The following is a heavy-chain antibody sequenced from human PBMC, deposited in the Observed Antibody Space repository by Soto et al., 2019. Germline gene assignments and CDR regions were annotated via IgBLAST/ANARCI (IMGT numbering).Heavy chain of an antibody. CDR1: GYTFTSYG. J-gene: IGHJ4*02. D-gene: IGHD3-16*01. Sequence: QVQLVQSGAEVKKPGASVKVSCKASGYTFTSYGISWVRQAPGQGLEWRGWISAYNGNTNYAQKLQGRVTMTTDTSTSTAYRELRSLRSDDTAVYYCARVSSLLIMITFGGGFDYWGQGTLVTVSS. CDR2: ISAYNGNT. V-gene: IGHV1-18*01. CDR3: ARVSSLLIMITFGGGFDY.